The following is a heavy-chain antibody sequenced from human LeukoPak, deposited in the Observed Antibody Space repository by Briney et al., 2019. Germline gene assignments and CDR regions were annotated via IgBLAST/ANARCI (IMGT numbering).Heavy chain of an antibody. D-gene: IGHD3-22*01. CDR2: ISTSSSTI. Sequence: GGSLRLSCAASGFIFSSYSMNWVRQAPGKGLEWVSYISTSSSTIYYADSVKGRFTISRDNAKNSLYLQMNSLRAEDTAVYYCARVFKGYYYLTDYWGQGTLVTVSS. J-gene: IGHJ4*02. CDR3: ARVFKGYYYLTDY. V-gene: IGHV3-48*01. CDR1: GFIFSSYS.